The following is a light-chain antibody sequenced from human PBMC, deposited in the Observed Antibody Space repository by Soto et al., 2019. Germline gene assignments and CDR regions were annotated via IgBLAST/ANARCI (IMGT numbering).Light chain of an antibody. Sequence: DIQMTQSPSTLYESVGDRVNITCRASQSISSWLAWYQQKPGKAPKLLIYKASSLESGVPSRFSGSGSGTEFTLTISSLQPEDFATYYCQQYNSYPYTFGQGNKLEIK. J-gene: IGKJ2*01. CDR3: QQYNSYPYT. CDR2: KAS. V-gene: IGKV1-5*03. CDR1: QSISSW.